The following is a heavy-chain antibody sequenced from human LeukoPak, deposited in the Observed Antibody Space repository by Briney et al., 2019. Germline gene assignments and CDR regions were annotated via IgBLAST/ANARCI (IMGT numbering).Heavy chain of an antibody. CDR3: ARGGGSSHFDY. J-gene: IGHJ4*02. CDR1: GGTFSSYA. V-gene: IGHV1-2*02. Sequence: GASVKVSCKASGGTFSSYAISWVRQAPGQGLEWMGWINPNSGGTNYAQKFQGRVTMTRDTSVSTAYMDLSRLTSDDTAVYYCARGGGSSHFDYWGQGTLVIVSS. CDR2: INPNSGGT. D-gene: IGHD2-15*01.